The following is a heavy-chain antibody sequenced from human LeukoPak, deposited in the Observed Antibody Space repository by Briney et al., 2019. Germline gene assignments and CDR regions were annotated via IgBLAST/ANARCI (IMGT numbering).Heavy chain of an antibody. J-gene: IGHJ4*02. CDR2: IYYSGST. CDR3: ARHYIAVAGRGAFDY. V-gene: IGHV4-59*01. D-gene: IGHD6-19*01. Sequence: PSETLSLTCTVSGGSISSYYWSWIRQPPGKGLEWIGYIYYSGSTNYNPSLKSRVTISVDTSKNQFSLKLSFVTAADTAVYYCARHYIAVAGRGAFDYWGQGTLVTVSS. CDR1: GGSISSYY.